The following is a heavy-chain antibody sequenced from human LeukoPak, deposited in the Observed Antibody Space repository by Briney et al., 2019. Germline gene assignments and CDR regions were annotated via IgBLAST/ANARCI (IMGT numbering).Heavy chain of an antibody. V-gene: IGHV4-39*01. CDR1: GDSISSRLYY. D-gene: IGHD2-21*02. CDR2: IYYSGST. CDR3: ARHFLSPDYYYP. Sequence: SETLSLTCGVSGDSISSRLYYWAWIRQPPGKGLEWIASIYYSGSTYYNPSLKSRVAISIDTAKNQFSLRLNSVAAADTAVYYCARHFLSPDYYYPWGQGTQVTVSS. J-gene: IGHJ5*02.